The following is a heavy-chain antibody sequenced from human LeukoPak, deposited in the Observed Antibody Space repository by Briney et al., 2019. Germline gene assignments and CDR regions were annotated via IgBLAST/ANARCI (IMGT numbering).Heavy chain of an antibody. CDR2: IYYSGST. Sequence: PSERQSPACTVSGASVSSGGCYWTWIRQPPGKGLEWIGYIYYSGSTYYNPSLKSRVTISVDTSKNQFSLKLSSVTAADTAVYYCAREGNGYYYHGMVRMGEGATVTVSS. D-gene: IGHD4-23*01. CDR1: GASVSSGGCY. V-gene: IGHV4-30-4*01. J-gene: IGHJ6*01. CDR3: AREGNGYYYHGMVR.